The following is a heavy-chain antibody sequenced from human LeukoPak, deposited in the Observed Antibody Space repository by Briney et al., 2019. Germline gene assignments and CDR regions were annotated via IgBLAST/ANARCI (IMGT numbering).Heavy chain of an antibody. V-gene: IGHV1-8*01. J-gene: IGHJ4*02. D-gene: IGHD6-19*01. Sequence: ASVKVSCKASGYTFTSYDINWVRQATGQGLEWMGWMNPNSGNTGYAQKFQGRVTMARNTSISTAYMELSSLRSEDTAVYYCARGPMAVAGPGLHWGQGTLVTVSS. CDR2: MNPNSGNT. CDR3: ARGPMAVAGPGLH. CDR1: GYTFTSYD.